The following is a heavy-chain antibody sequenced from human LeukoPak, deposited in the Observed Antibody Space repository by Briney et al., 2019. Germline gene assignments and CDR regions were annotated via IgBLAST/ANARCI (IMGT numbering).Heavy chain of an antibody. CDR2: IYYSGST. V-gene: IGHV4-39*07. D-gene: IGHD6-19*01. J-gene: IGHJ4*02. CDR3: ARPIRQWLTRGGFDY. CDR1: GGSISSSSYY. Sequence: SETLSLTCTVSGGSISSSSYYWGWIRQPPGKGLEWIGSIYYSGSTYYNPSLKSRVTISVDTSKNQFSLKLSSVTAADTAVYYCARPIRQWLTRGGFDYWGQGTLVTVSS.